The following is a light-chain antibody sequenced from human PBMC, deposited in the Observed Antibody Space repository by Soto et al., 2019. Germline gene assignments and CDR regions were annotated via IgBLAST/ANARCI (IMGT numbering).Light chain of an antibody. CDR1: KGITGW. V-gene: IGKV1-5*01. CDR2: DAS. CDR3: QQYQRYWT. Sequence: DVHLTPSPSTLSASVGDSVTITCRASKGITGWLDWYQQKPGKAPKLLIFDASTLESGVPPRFTGSGSGTEFTLSISNLQPDDFANYYCQQYQRYWTFGHGTKVDIK. J-gene: IGKJ1*01.